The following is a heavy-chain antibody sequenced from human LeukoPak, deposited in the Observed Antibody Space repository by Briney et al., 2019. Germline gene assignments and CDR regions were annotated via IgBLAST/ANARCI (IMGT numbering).Heavy chain of an antibody. CDR3: ARSITMAH. CDR1: GFTFSTYW. J-gene: IGHJ4*02. Sequence: GGSLRLSCVASGFTFSTYWMTWVRQAPGKGLECVANIKEDGSEKNYVDSVKGRFTISRVNAKNSVYLQMNSLRVEDTAVYYCARSITMAHWGQGTLVTVSS. CDR2: IKEDGSEK. V-gene: IGHV3-7*01. D-gene: IGHD6-19*01.